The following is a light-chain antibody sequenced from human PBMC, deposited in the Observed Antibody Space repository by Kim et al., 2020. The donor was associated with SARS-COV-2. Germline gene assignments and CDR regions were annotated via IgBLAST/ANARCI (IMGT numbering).Light chain of an antibody. J-gene: IGKJ1*01. CDR2: GAS. CDR1: QSVDSNF. CDR3: QQYGTSPAT. Sequence: SPGERATISCRAIQSVDSNFLAWYQQKPGQAPSLLIYGASSRATGVPDRFSGSGSGTDFTLTISRLEPEDFAVYYCQQYGTSPATFGQGTKVDIK. V-gene: IGKV3-20*01.